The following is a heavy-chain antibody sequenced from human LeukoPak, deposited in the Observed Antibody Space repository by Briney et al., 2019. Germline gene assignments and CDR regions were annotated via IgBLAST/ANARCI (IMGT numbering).Heavy chain of an antibody. V-gene: IGHV3-7*03. Sequence: GGSLRLSCAASGFTFRSYWMSWVRQAPGKGLEWVANIKEDGSEKYYVDSVKGRFTISRDSTKNSLYLQMNSLRVEDTAVYYCARDHNYGSDYWGQGTLVTVSS. D-gene: IGHD5-18*01. J-gene: IGHJ4*02. CDR1: GFTFRSYW. CDR3: ARDHNYGSDY. CDR2: IKEDGSEK.